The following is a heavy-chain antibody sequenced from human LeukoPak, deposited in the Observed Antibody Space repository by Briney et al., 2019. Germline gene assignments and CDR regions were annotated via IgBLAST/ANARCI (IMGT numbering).Heavy chain of an antibody. J-gene: IGHJ5*02. CDR1: GGSISSYY. CDR3: ARHLGLCSGGGCHSWLNP. Sequence: SETLSLTCSVSGGSISSYYWSWIRQPPGKGLEWIGYIYFSGSTNYNPSLKSRVTISVDTSKNQFSLKLSSVTAADTALYYCARHLGLCSGGGCHSWLNPWGQGTLVTVSS. D-gene: IGHD2-15*01. V-gene: IGHV4-59*08. CDR2: IYFSGST.